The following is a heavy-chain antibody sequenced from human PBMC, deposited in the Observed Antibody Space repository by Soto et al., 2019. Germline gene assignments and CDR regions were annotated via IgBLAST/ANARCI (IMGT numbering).Heavy chain of an antibody. Sequence: EVQLVESGGGLVQPGGSLRLSCAASGLIFSDYHMDWVRQAPGKGLEWVGRIRRKANSYTTEYAASVKGRFTISRDDSTNSLYLQMKRLKSGDTAVYYCAMLGGWSGGSSGMDVWGQGTTVTVSS. CDR3: AMLGGWSGGSSGMDV. D-gene: IGHD6-19*01. J-gene: IGHJ6*02. CDR1: GLIFSDYH. V-gene: IGHV3-72*01. CDR2: IRRKANSYTT.